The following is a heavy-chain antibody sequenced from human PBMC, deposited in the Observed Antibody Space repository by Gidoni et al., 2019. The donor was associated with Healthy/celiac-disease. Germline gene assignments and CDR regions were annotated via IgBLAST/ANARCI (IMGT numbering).Heavy chain of an antibody. CDR3: AKVQGGDYYDSSGYYYAFDI. CDR1: GFTFSSYA. CDR2: ISGSGGST. D-gene: IGHD3-22*01. J-gene: IGHJ3*02. Sequence: EVQLLESGGGLVQPGGSLRLSCAASGFTFSSYAMSWVRQAPGKGLEWVSAISGSGGSTYYADSVKGRFTISRDNSKNTLYLQMNSLRAEDTAVYYCAKVQGGDYYDSSGYYYAFDIWGQGTMVTVSS. V-gene: IGHV3-23*01.